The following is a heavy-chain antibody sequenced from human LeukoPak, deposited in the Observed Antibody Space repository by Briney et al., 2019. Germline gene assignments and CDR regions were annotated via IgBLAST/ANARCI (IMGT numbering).Heavy chain of an antibody. D-gene: IGHD3-22*01. CDR3: ARAYYYDSSGYYYDY. J-gene: IGHJ4*02. CDR2: INPNTGGT. V-gene: IGHV1-2*02. CDR1: GYTFTAYY. Sequence: ASVKVSCEASGYTFTAYYVHWVRQAPGQGLEWMGWINPNTGGTNYAQKFQGRVTMTRDTSISTAYMELSRLRSDDTAVYYCARAYYYDSSGYYYDYWGQGTLVTVSS.